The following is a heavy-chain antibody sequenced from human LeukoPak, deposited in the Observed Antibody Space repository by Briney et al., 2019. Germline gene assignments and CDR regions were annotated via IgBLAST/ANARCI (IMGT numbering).Heavy chain of an antibody. J-gene: IGHJ4*02. Sequence: GGSLRLSCAASGFTFSTYAMAWVRQAPGKGLEWVSAFSNSGETHYADSVKGRFTISRDNSKNTVYLQMNSLRAEDTAVYYCAKDDGWLQYNYWGQGTLVTVSS. CDR1: GFTFSTYA. CDR3: AKDDGWLQYNY. V-gene: IGHV3-23*01. D-gene: IGHD5-24*01. CDR2: FSNSGET.